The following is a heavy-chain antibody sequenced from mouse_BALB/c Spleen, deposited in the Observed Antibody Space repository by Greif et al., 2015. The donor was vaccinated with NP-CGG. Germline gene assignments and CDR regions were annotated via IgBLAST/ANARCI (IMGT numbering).Heavy chain of an antibody. CDR2: INPSTGYT. D-gene: IGHD4-1*01. J-gene: IGHJ2*01. CDR3: ARKGLTGAFDY. Sequence: VKLMESGAELAKPGASVKMSCKASGYTFTSYWMHWVKQRPGQGLEWIGYINPSTGYTEYNQKFKDKATLTADKSSSTAYMQLNSLTSEDSAVYYCARKGLTGAFDYWGQGTTLTVSP. V-gene: IGHV1-7*01. CDR1: GYTFTSYW.